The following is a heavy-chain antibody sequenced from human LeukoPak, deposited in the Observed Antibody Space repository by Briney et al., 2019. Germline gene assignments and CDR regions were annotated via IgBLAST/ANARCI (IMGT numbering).Heavy chain of an antibody. CDR3: ARGCITMVRGVRKPPRYWYFDL. CDR1: GGSFSGYY. V-gene: IGHV4-34*01. CDR2: INHSGST. Sequence: SETLSLTCAVYGGSFSGYYWSWIRQPPGKGLEWIGEINHSGSTNYNPSLKSRVTISVDTPKNQFSLKLSSVTAADTAVYYCARGCITMVRGVRKPPRYWYFDLWGRGTLVTVSS. J-gene: IGHJ2*01. D-gene: IGHD3-10*01.